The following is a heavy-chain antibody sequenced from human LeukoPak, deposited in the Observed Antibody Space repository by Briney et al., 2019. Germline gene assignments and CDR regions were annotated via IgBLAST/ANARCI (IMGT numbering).Heavy chain of an antibody. CDR2: INPNSGGT. CDR3: ARDRTPMVYAIDYYYYMDV. CDR1: GYTFTSYD. Sequence: ASVKVSCKASGYTFTSYDINWVRQAPGQGLEWMGWINPNSGGTNYAQKFQGRVTMTRDTSISTAYMELSRLRSDDTAVYYCARDRTPMVYAIDYYYYMDVWGKGATVTVSS. D-gene: IGHD2-8*01. J-gene: IGHJ6*03. V-gene: IGHV1-2*02.